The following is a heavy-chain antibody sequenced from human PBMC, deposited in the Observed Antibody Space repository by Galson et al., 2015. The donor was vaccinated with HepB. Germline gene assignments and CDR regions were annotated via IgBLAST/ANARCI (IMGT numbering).Heavy chain of an antibody. Sequence: SLRLSCAASGFTFSSYWMHWVRQAPGKGLVWVSRINGDGSDTRFADSGKGRFTISRDNAKNTLYLQMNSLRAEDTAVYDCARYTYHSFDFWGKGTLVTVSS. D-gene: IGHD1-14*01. CDR3: ARYTYHSFDF. CDR2: INGDGSDT. CDR1: GFTFSSYW. J-gene: IGHJ4*02. V-gene: IGHV3-74*01.